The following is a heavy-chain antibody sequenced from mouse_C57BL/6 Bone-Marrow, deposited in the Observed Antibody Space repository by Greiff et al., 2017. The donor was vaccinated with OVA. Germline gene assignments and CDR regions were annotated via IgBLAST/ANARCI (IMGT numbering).Heavy chain of an antibody. Sequence: VQLQQSGPVLARPGASVKMSCKTSGYTFTSYWMHWVKQRPGQGLEWIGAIYPGNSDTSYNQKFKGKAKLTAVTSASTAYMELSSLTNEDSAVYYCTRRIYDGYWGFAYWGQGTLVTVSA. J-gene: IGHJ3*01. CDR1: GYTFTSYW. CDR2: IYPGNSDT. V-gene: IGHV1-5*01. D-gene: IGHD2-3*01. CDR3: TRRIYDGYWGFAY.